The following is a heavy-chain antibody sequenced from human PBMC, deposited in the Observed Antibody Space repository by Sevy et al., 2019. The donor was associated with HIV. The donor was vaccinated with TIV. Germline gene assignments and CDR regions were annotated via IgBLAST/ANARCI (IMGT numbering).Heavy chain of an antibody. J-gene: IGHJ3*01. Sequence: GKSLKISCAASGFSFRTYGIHWVRQAPGKGLEWVAFIWYDGSNQLYADSVKGRFTISRDNSKDMVSLQMNSLRVEDTARYFRARLDFDVWGHGTPVTVSS. CDR2: IWYDGSNQ. V-gene: IGHV3-33*03. CDR1: GFSFRTYG. CDR3: ARLDFDV.